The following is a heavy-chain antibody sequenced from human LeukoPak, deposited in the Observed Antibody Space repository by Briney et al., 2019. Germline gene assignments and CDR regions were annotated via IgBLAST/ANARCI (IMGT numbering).Heavy chain of an antibody. V-gene: IGHV3-74*01. CDR2: ISGDESST. D-gene: IGHD3-22*01. CDR1: GFTFSSYW. Sequence: PGGSLRLSCAASGFTFSSYWMHWVRQAPGKGLVWVSRISGDESSTSYADSVKGRFTISRDNAKNTLFLQMNSLRAEDTALYYCAKDISQYYYDSSGYHDYWGQGTLVTVSS. J-gene: IGHJ4*02. CDR3: AKDISQYYYDSSGYHDY.